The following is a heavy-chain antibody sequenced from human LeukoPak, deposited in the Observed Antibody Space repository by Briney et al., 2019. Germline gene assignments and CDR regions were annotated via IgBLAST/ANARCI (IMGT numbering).Heavy chain of an antibody. D-gene: IGHD2-2*01. J-gene: IGHJ3*02. CDR2: IYCSGST. CDR1: GGSISSYY. V-gene: IGHV4-59*01. CDR3: ARVRIVVVPAALDAFDI. Sequence: SETLSLTCTVSGGSISSYYWSWIRQPPGKGLEWIGYIYCSGSTNYNPSLKSRVTISVDTSKNQFSLKLSSVTAADTAVYYCARVRIVVVPAALDAFDIWGQGTMVTVSS.